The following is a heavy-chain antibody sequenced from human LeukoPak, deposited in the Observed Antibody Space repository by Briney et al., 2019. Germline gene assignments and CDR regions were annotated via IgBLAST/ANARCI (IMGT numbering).Heavy chain of an antibody. CDR3: ARAVRLRYFDWFATNFAFDI. CDR2: INPHSGGT. D-gene: IGHD3-9*01. V-gene: IGHV1-2*02. Sequence: ASVKVSCKASGYTFTDYYMHWVRQAPGQGLEWMGWINPHSGGTDHAQKFQGRVTMTRDTSISTAYMELSSLRSEDTAVYYCARAVRLRYFDWFATNFAFDIWGQGTMVTVSS. J-gene: IGHJ3*02. CDR1: GYTFTDYY.